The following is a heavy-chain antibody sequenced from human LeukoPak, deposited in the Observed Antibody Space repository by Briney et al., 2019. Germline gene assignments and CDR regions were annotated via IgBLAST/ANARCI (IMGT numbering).Heavy chain of an antibody. CDR1: GFTFSDHY. CDR3: ASEAIGSSRHFDY. V-gene: IGHV3-72*01. CDR2: TRNKANRYTT. J-gene: IGHJ4*02. Sequence: GGSLRLSCAASGFTFSDHYMDWVRQAPGKGLEWVGRTRNKANRYTTEYAASVQVSFTIARDDSKISLYLQMKSLKTEDTSVYYCASEAIGSSRHFDYWGQGTLVTVSS. D-gene: IGHD6-13*01.